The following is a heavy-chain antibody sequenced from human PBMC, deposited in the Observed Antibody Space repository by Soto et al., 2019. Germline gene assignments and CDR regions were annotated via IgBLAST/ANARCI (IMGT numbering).Heavy chain of an antibody. CDR2: INPTDGST. CDR3: AREYAGSYYFDY. V-gene: IGHV1-46*01. CDR1: GYTFTSYY. D-gene: IGHD3-10*01. Sequence: QVQLVQSGAEVKKPGASVKVSCKASGYTFTSYYMHWVRQAPGEGLEWMGIINPTDGSTYYAQKFQGRVTMTRDTSTRTVYMELSSLRSEDTAVYYCAREYAGSYYFDYWGQGTLVTVSS. J-gene: IGHJ4*02.